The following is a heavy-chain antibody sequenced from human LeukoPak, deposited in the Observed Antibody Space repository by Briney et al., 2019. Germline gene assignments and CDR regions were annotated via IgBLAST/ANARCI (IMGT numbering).Heavy chain of an antibody. CDR1: GYTFTGYY. CDR3: ARGPRFLEWLPVSDYYYYYYMDV. V-gene: IGHV1-2*02. J-gene: IGHJ6*03. Sequence: ASVKVSCKASGYTFTGYYMHWVRQAPGQGLEWMGWINPNSGGTNYAQKFQGRVTMTRDTSISTAYMELSRLRSDDTAVYYCARGPRFLEWLPVSDYYYYYYMDVWGKGTTVTVSS. D-gene: IGHD3-3*01. CDR2: INPNSGGT.